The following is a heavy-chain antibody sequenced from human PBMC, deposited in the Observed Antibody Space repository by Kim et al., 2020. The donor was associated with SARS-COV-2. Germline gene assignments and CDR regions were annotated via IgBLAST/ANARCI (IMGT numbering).Heavy chain of an antibody. V-gene: IGHV1-46*01. D-gene: IGHD1-1*01. CDR3: ARDLEHYYYYMDV. J-gene: IGHJ6*03. Sequence: YAQKCQGRVTMTRETSTSTVYMELSSLRSEDTAVYYCARDLEHYYYYMDVWGKGTTVTVSS.